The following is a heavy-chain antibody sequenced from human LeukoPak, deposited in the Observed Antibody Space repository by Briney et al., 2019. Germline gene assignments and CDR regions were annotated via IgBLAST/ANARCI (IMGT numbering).Heavy chain of an antibody. CDR1: GFTFSSYW. Sequence: PGGSLRLSCAASGFTFSSYWMSWVRQAPGKGLEWVADIRQDGSEKYYVDSVRGRFTISRDNAKNSLYLQMNSLRAEDTAVYYCARGITMVRDWGQGTLVTVSS. V-gene: IGHV3-7*03. D-gene: IGHD3-10*01. CDR2: IRQDGSEK. J-gene: IGHJ4*02. CDR3: ARGITMVRD.